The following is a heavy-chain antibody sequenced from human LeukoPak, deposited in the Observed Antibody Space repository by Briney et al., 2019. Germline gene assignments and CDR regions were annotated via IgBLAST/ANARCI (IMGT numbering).Heavy chain of an antibody. CDR2: INPHDNSI. CDR3: ARDQEGFDY. CDR1: EDTFTRHY. Sequence: ASVKVSCKASEDTFTRHYIHWVRQAPGQGLEWIGLINPHDNSIDYTQKFQGRVTVTRDTSTSTVHMGLSGLRSEDTAVYYCARDQEGFDYWGQGTLVTVSS. V-gene: IGHV1-46*01. J-gene: IGHJ4*02.